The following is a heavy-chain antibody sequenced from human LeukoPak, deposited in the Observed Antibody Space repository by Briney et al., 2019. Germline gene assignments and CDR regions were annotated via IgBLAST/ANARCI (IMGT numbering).Heavy chain of an antibody. D-gene: IGHD3-10*01. J-gene: IGHJ4*02. Sequence: VGSLRLSCAASGFSFSSYAMSWVRQAPGQGLEWVSAISVGGSSTYFADSIKGRFTISRYNSNNTMYLQINSLRAEDTAVYYCAKIRLAAVGGRGFDYWGQGTLVTVSS. V-gene: IGHV3-23*01. CDR3: AKIRLAAVGGRGFDY. CDR1: GFSFSSYA. CDR2: ISVGGSST.